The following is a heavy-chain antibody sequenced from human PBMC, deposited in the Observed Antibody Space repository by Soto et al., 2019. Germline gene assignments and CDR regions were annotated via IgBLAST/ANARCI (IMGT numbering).Heavy chain of an antibody. CDR2: IRSKAYGGST. Sequence: GGSLRLSCTASGFTFGDYAMSWFRQAPGKGLEWVGFIRSKAYGGSTDYAASVKERFTISRDDSKSIAYLQMNSLKTEDTAVNYCTTRPFSAMTAIIKNHYWGQGTLVTVSS. D-gene: IGHD2-21*02. V-gene: IGHV3-49*03. CDR3: TTRPFSAMTAIIKNHY. CDR1: GFTFGDYA. J-gene: IGHJ4*02.